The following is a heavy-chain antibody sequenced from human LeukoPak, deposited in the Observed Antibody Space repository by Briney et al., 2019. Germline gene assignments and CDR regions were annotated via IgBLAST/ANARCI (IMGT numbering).Heavy chain of an antibody. D-gene: IGHD3-9*01. Sequence: ASVKVSCKASGYTFTSYAMHWVRQAPGQRLEWMGWINAGNGNTKYSQKFQGRVTITRDTSASTAYMELSSLRSEDTAVYYCARAQILTGYYTVRYYYGMDVWGQGTTVTVSS. CDR1: GYTFTSYA. CDR2: INAGNGNT. CDR3: ARAQILTGYYTVRYYYGMDV. V-gene: IGHV1-3*01. J-gene: IGHJ6*02.